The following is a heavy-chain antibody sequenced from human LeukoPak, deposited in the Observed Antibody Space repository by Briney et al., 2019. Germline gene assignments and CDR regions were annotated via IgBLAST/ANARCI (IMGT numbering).Heavy chain of an antibody. Sequence: GASVKVSCKAFGYTFTSNYMHWVRQAPGQGPEWMGVSSPSGGSTTYAQKFQGRVTMTRDMSTSTVYMELSSLRSEDTAVYYCARDPYYDILTGDAFDIWGQGTMVTVSS. CDR3: ARDPYYDILTGDAFDI. D-gene: IGHD3-9*01. V-gene: IGHV1-46*01. J-gene: IGHJ3*02. CDR1: GYTFTSNY. CDR2: SSPSGGST.